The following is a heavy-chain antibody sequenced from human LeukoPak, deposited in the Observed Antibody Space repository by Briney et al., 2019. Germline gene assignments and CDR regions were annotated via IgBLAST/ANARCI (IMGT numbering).Heavy chain of an antibody. CDR2: ISGSGGST. CDR3: ARLLMTRDLNWFDP. CDR1: GFTFSSYA. Sequence: GGSLRLSCAASGFTFSSYAMSWVRQTPGKGLEWVSAISGSGGSTYYANSVKGRFTISRDNSKNTLYLQMNSLRAEDTAVYYCARLLMTRDLNWFDPWGQGTLVTVSS. J-gene: IGHJ5*02. D-gene: IGHD3-16*01. V-gene: IGHV3-23*01.